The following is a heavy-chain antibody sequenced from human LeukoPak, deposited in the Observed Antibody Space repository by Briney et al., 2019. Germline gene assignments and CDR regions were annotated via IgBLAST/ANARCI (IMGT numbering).Heavy chain of an antibody. Sequence: SETLSLTCTVSGGSISSYYWSWIRQPPGKGLEWIGYIYYSGSTNYNPSLKSRVTMSVDTSKNQFSLKLSSVTAADTAVYYCAREIEGEEQQLLMDYWGQGTLVTVSS. D-gene: IGHD6-13*01. CDR3: AREIEGEEQQLLMDY. V-gene: IGHV4-59*12. CDR2: IYYSGST. J-gene: IGHJ4*02. CDR1: GGSISSYY.